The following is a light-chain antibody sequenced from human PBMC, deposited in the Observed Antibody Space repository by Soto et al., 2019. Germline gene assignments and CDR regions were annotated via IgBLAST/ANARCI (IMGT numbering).Light chain of an antibody. CDR1: QSISSW. V-gene: IGKV1-39*01. Sequence: DIQMTQSPSTLSASVGDRVTITCRASQSISSWLAWYQQKPGKAPQLLIYATSSLQTGVPSRFSASGSGTNFSLVISDLQPEDSATYYCQQGYSSRWTSGRGTKVDIK. CDR3: QQGYSSRWT. CDR2: ATS. J-gene: IGKJ1*01.